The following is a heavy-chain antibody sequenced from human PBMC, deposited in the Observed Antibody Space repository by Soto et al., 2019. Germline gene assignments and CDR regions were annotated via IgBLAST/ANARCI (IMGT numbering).Heavy chain of an antibody. V-gene: IGHV3-33*01. CDR1: GFTFSSYG. Sequence: GGSLRLSCAASGFTFSSYGMHWVRQAPGKGLEWVAFIWYDGSNKYYADSVKGRFTISRDNSKNTLYLQMNSLRAEDTAVYYCARDAVLRSHYGMDVWGQGTTFTVSS. CDR3: ARDAVLRSHYGMDV. CDR2: IWYDGSNK. D-gene: IGHD3-16*01. J-gene: IGHJ6*02.